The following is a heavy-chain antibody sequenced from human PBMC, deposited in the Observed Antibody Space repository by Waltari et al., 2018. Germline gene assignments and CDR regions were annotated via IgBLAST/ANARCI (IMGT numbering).Heavy chain of an antibody. V-gene: IGHV1-69*08. J-gene: IGHJ6*02. CDR2: IIPIFGTA. CDR3: ATTVVVPAAMHDYYYYYGMDV. CDR1: GGTFSSYA. D-gene: IGHD2-2*01. Sequence: QVQLVQSGAEVKKPGSSVKVSCKASGGTFSSYAISWVRQAPGQGLEWMGRIIPIFGTANYAQKFQGRVTITADKSTSTAYMELSSLRSEDTAVYYCATTVVVPAAMHDYYYYYGMDVWGQGTTVTVSS.